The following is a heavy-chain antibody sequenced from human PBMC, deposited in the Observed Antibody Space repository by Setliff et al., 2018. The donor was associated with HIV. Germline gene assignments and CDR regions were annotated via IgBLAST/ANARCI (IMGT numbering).Heavy chain of an antibody. Sequence: SETLSLICTVSGASMSSGDYYWSWIRQPPGKGLEWIGYIYYSGNSYYNPSLKSRVTLSVDTSRNQFSLKVNSVTAADTAVYYCAREVNIPVRGITDDAFDIWGQGTMVTVSS. D-gene: IGHD3-10*01. J-gene: IGHJ3*02. CDR1: GASMSSGDYY. CDR3: AREVNIPVRGITDDAFDI. CDR2: IYYSGNS. V-gene: IGHV4-30-4*08.